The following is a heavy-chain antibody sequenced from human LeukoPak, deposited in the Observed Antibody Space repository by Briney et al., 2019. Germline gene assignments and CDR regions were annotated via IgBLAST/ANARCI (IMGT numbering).Heavy chain of an antibody. Sequence: PSETLSLTCTVSGGSISSYYWSWIRQPPGKGLQYIGYIYHTGATNYNPSLKSRVTMSVDTSKNQFSLKLSSVTAADTAVYFCAKYGKSGWSIDNWGQGTLVTVSS. CDR2: IYHTGAT. D-gene: IGHD6-19*01. CDR1: GGSISSYY. CDR3: AKYGKSGWSIDN. J-gene: IGHJ4*02. V-gene: IGHV4-59*08.